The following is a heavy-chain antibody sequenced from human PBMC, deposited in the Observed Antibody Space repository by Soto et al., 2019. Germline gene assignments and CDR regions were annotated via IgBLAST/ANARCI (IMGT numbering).Heavy chain of an antibody. D-gene: IGHD4-17*01. CDR2: IYYSGST. Sequence: QVQLQESGPGLVKPSQTLSLTCTVSGGSISSGGYYWSWIRQHPGKGLEWIGYIYYSGSTYYNPSLKSRVTISVATAKNQFSLKLSSVTAADTAVYYCARSPEATVTAFDYWGQGTLVNVSS. J-gene: IGHJ4*02. CDR1: GGSISSGGYY. CDR3: ARSPEATVTAFDY. V-gene: IGHV4-31*03.